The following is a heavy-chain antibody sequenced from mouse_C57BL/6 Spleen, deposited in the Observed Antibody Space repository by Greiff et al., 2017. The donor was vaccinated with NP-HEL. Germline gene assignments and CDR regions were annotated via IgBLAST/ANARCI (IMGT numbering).Heavy chain of an antibody. D-gene: IGHD1-1*01. CDR3: ARDTTVVATDFDY. Sequence: VQLQQSGPELVKPGDSVKISCKASGYSFTGYFMNWVMQSHGKSLEWIGRINPYNGDTFYNQKFKGKATLTVDKSSSTAHMELRSLTSEDSAVYYCARDTTVVATDFDYWGQGTTLTVSS. J-gene: IGHJ2*01. CDR1: GYSFTGYF. CDR2: INPYNGDT. V-gene: IGHV1-20*01.